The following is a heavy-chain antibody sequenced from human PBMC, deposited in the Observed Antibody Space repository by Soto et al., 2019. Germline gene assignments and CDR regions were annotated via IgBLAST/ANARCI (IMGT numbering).Heavy chain of an antibody. CDR1: GYAFTSYG. CDR3: ARAATGSYHSAY. CDR2: IAPHSGRT. V-gene: IGHV1-18*04. J-gene: IGHJ4*02. Sequence: ASVKVSCKTSGYAFTSYGVNWVRQAPGQGLEWMGWIAPHSGRTAYLPKFQGRVTITADASTNTAYMELGSLSSDDTGIYFCARAATGSYHSAYWGQGTVVTVSS. D-gene: IGHD3-10*01.